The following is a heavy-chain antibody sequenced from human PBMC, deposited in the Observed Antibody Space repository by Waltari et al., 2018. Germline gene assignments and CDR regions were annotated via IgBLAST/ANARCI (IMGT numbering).Heavy chain of an antibody. D-gene: IGHD3-10*01. CDR3: GRDRDTMVRGVISH. J-gene: IGHJ4*02. CDR2: IKQDGSEK. V-gene: IGHV3-7*01. CDR1: GFTFSNYW. Sequence: EVQLVESGGGLVQPGGSLRLSCEASGFTFSNYWMTWVRLASGKGLEWVANIKQDGSEKYYMDSVKGRFTISRDNAKKSLYVQMHSLRAEDTAVYYCGRDRDTMVRGVISHWGQGTLVTVSS.